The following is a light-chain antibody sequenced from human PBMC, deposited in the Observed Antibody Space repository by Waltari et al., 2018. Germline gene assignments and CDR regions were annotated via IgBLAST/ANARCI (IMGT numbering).Light chain of an antibody. Sequence: DMQMTQSPSSLSASVGDRVTITCRASQGISTYLAWYQQKPGKVPKLLIFAASTLQSGVPSRSSGSGSWTDFTLTISSLQPEDVATYCCQNYNAAPLTFGGGTKVEIQ. J-gene: IGKJ4*01. V-gene: IGKV1-27*01. CDR2: AAS. CDR3: QNYNAAPLT. CDR1: QGISTY.